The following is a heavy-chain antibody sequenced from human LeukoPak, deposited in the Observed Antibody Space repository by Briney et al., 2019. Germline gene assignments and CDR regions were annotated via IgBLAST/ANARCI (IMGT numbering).Heavy chain of an antibody. D-gene: IGHD3-16*01. CDR3: ARELPGGLDY. V-gene: IGHV4-30-4*01. CDR1: GGSISHGDYY. J-gene: IGHJ4*02. CDR2: IYYSGST. Sequence: SQTLSLTCTFSGGSISHGDYYWSWIRQPPGKGLEWIGYIYYSGSTYYNPSLKSRVTISVDTSKNQISLKLSSVTAADTAVYYCARELPGGLDYWGQGTLVTVSS.